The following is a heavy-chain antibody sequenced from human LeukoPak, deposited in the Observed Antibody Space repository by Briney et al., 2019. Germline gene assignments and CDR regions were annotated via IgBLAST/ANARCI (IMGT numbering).Heavy chain of an antibody. CDR2: INHSGST. CDR1: GGSFSGYY. CDR3: ATQSTDYGDY. J-gene: IGHJ4*02. V-gene: IGHV4-34*01. Sequence: SETLSLTCAVYGGSFSGYYWSWIRQPPGKGLEWIGEINHSGSTNYNPSLKSRVTISVDTSKNQFSLKLSSVTAADTAVYYCATQSTDYGDYWGQGTLVTVSS.